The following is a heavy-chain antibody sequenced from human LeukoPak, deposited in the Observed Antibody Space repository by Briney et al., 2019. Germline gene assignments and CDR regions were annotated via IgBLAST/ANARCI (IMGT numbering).Heavy chain of an antibody. CDR3: VKTSGYSSRELDY. J-gene: IGHJ4*02. CDR1: GFTFSSYA. CDR2: ISNTGGNT. V-gene: IGHV3-64D*06. Sequence: GGSLRLSCSASGFTFSSYAMHWVRQAPGKGLESVSAISNTGGNTYYADSVKGRFTISRDNSKNTLYLQMSSLRPEDTAVYYCVKTSGYSSRELDYWGQGTLVTVSS. D-gene: IGHD6-13*01.